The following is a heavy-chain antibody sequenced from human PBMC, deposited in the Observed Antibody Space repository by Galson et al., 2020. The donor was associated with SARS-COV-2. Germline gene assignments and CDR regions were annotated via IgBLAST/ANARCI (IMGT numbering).Heavy chain of an antibody. CDR1: EFTFSRYG. CDR2: TSATT. J-gene: IGHJ6*03. Sequence: GESLKISCVASEFTFSRYGMSWVRQAPGQGLDWVATTSATTYYADSVRRRFIISRDDSKNTLYLQMNGLSADDTAVYYCAKDFVRGIGYMDVWGPGTTVTVSS. D-gene: IGHD3-10*02. V-gene: IGHV3-23*01. CDR3: AKDFVRGIGYMDV.